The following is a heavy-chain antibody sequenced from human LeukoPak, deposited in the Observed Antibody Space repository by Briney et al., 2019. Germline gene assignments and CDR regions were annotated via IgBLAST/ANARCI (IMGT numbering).Heavy chain of an antibody. J-gene: IGHJ6*03. CDR2: ISGSGGGT. CDR3: AKNSGAGSHYYYHMNV. D-gene: IGHD1-26*01. Sequence: GGSLRLSCAASGFTFSNAWMSWVRQAAGKGLEWVSLISGSGGGTYYADSVKGRFTISRDNSKNTLYLQLNSLRVEDTAVYYCAKNSGAGSHYYYHMNVWGKGTTVTVSS. CDR1: GFTFSNAW. V-gene: IGHV3-23*01.